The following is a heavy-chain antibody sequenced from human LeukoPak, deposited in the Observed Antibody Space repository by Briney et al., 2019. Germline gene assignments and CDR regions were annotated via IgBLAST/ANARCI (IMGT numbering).Heavy chain of an antibody. J-gene: IGHJ4*02. CDR1: SASISSGRYL. CDR3: AKHHHDSSGYPFDY. D-gene: IGHD3-22*01. CDR2: VCASGTT. Sequence: TLSLTCSVCSASISSGRYLGMWRRQAAGRGLEWIGRVCASGTTNYGPSLESRVTISVDTSKNHFSLKLRALTAADTAVYYCAKHHHDSSGYPFDYWGQSTLVIVSS. V-gene: IGHV4-61*02.